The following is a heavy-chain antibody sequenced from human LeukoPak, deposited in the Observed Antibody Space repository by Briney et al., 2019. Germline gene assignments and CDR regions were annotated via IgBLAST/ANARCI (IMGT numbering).Heavy chain of an antibody. CDR3: AKDLRIWAVGVYRTGPADY. V-gene: IGHV3-23*01. Sequence: GGSLRLSCAASGFTFSSYAMSWVRQAPGKGLEWVSAISGSGGSTYYADSVKGRFTISRDNSKNTLYLQMNSLRAEDTAVYYCAKDLRIWAVGVYRTGPADYWGQGTLVTVSS. CDR1: GFTFSSYA. D-gene: IGHD6-13*01. CDR2: ISGSGGST. J-gene: IGHJ4*02.